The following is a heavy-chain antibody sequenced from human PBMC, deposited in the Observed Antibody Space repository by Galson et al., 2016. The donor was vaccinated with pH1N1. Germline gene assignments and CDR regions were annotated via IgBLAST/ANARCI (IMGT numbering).Heavy chain of an antibody. D-gene: IGHD4-23*01. V-gene: IGHV1-69*13. CDR1: EGTFTSST. J-gene: IGHJ6*02. CDR2: IIPIFGTT. Sequence: SVKVSCKVSEGTFTSSTITWVRHAPGQGLEWVGDIIPIFGTTTYALKFQGRVTLTADGSLPTAFMELSALTSRDTVVYYCARTPTSVVTVYSPFDVWGQGTTVTVSS. CDR3: ARTPTSVVTVYSPFDV.